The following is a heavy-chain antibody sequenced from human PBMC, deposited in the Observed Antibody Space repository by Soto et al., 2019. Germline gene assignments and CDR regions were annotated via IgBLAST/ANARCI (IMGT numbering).Heavy chain of an antibody. CDR1: GYSFSSYS. J-gene: IGHJ4*02. CDR3: ARIGYSYSPFDY. Sequence: GESLKISCEGSGYSFSSYSIGWVRQMPEKGLEWMGIIYPGDSETRYSPSFRGQVTISVDKTISSAYLQWSSLKASDSAMYFCARIGYSYSPFDYWGQGTLVTVSS. V-gene: IGHV5-51*01. D-gene: IGHD4-4*01. CDR2: IYPGDSET.